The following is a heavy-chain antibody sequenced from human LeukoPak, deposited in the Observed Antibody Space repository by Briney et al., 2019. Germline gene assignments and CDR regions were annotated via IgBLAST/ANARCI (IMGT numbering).Heavy chain of an antibody. J-gene: IGHJ4*02. D-gene: IGHD2-8*01. V-gene: IGHV4-4*07. CDR2: IYTRGST. Sequence: SETLSLTCTVSGGSISNDYWSWIRQAAGKELEWIGRIYTRGSTNYNPSLKSRVTISLDKSKKQFSLNLNSVTAADTAVYYCATARGCSNGVCSSIGLDYWGQGTLVTVSS. CDR3: ATARGCSNGVCSSIGLDY. CDR1: GGSISNDY.